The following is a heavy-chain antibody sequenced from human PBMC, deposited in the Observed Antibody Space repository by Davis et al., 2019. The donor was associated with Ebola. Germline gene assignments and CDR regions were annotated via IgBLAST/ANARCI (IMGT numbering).Heavy chain of an antibody. D-gene: IGHD3-3*01. CDR1: DFTFSSHA. Sequence: PGGSLRLSCAASDFTFSSHAMSCVRQAPGKGLECVSVMSGSGGRTFYADSVKGRFTISRDNSKNTLYLQMNSLKTEDTAVYYCTRGGSTIFGVVIMGGMDVWGKGTTVTVSS. CDR2: MSGSGGRT. CDR3: TRGGSTIFGVVIMGGMDV. J-gene: IGHJ6*04. V-gene: IGHV3-23*01.